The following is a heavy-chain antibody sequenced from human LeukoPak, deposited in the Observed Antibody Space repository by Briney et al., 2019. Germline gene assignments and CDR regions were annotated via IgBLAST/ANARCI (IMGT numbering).Heavy chain of an antibody. CDR2: INHSGST. CDR1: GGSFSGYY. J-gene: IGHJ6*02. Sequence: SETLSLTCAVYGGSFSGYYWSWIRQPPGKGLEWIGEINHSGSTNYNPSLKSRVTISVDTSKNQFSLKLSSVTAADTAVYYCARGRPSVDTAMVQYYYYGMDVWGQGTTVTVSS. V-gene: IGHV4-34*01. CDR3: ARGRPSVDTAMVQYYYYGMDV. D-gene: IGHD5-18*01.